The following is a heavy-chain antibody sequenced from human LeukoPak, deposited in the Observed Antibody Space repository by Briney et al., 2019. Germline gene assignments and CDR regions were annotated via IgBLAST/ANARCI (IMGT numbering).Heavy chain of an antibody. Sequence: PSETLSLTCTVSGGSISSGDYYWSWIRQPPGKGLEWIGYIYYSGSTYYNPSLKSRVTISVDTSKNQFSLKLSSVTAADKAVYYCARGLIRLSWFDPWGQGTLVTVSS. V-gene: IGHV4-30-4*08. D-gene: IGHD2-8*01. CDR2: IYYSGST. J-gene: IGHJ5*02. CDR3: ARGLIRLSWFDP. CDR1: GGSISSGDYY.